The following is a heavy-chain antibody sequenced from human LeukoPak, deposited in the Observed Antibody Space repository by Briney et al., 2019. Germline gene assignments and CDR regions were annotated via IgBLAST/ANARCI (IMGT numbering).Heavy chain of an antibody. Sequence: GGSLRLSCAASGLTFSNYAMSWVRQAPGKGLEWVSAISGSGGTTYYADSVKGRFTISRDNSKNTLYLQMNSLRAEDTAVYYCAGVIGDSSGYYPHWGQGTLVTVSS. CDR1: GLTFSNYA. J-gene: IGHJ4*02. V-gene: IGHV3-23*01. CDR2: ISGSGGTT. CDR3: AGVIGDSSGYYPH. D-gene: IGHD3-22*01.